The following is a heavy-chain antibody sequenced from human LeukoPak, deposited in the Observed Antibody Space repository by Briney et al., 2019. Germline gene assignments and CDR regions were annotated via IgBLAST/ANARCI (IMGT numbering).Heavy chain of an antibody. D-gene: IGHD2-15*01. V-gene: IGHV4-34*01. J-gene: IGHJ4*02. Sequence: SETLSLTCAIYGGSFSGYSWSWVRQPPGKGLEWLGEINLSGITNYTPSLERRVTMSGDTSKNQFSLKLSSVTAADTAVYYCARRGYCSGGNCSTYYFDYWGQGTLVTVSS. CDR2: INLSGIT. CDR1: GGSFSGYS. CDR3: ARRGYCSGGNCSTYYFDY.